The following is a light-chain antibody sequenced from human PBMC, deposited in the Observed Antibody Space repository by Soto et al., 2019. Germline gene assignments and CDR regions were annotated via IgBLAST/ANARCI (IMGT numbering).Light chain of an antibody. V-gene: IGKV3-15*01. CDR3: QQYKNWPL. CDR2: GAS. J-gene: IGKJ5*01. CDR1: QSVSSH. Sequence: IVMTQSPATLSVSPGERVTLSCTTSQSVSSHVALYQQKPGQAPRLLLYGASTRATGIPARFSGSGGGTDFTLTISSVQSEDFAVYYCQQYKNWPLFGQGTRLEIK.